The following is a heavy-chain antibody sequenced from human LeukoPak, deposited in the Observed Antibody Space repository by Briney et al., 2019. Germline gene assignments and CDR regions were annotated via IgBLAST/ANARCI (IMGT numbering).Heavy chain of an antibody. Sequence: GGSLRLSCAASGFTFDDYAMHWVRQAPGKGLEWVSLISWDGGSTYYADSVKGRFTISRDNSKNSLYLQMNSLRAEDTALYYCAKDGYGSGSYYPYYYYYMDVWGKGTTVTVSS. J-gene: IGHJ6*03. D-gene: IGHD3-10*01. V-gene: IGHV3-43D*03. CDR2: ISWDGGST. CDR3: AKDGYGSGSYYPYYYYYMDV. CDR1: GFTFDDYA.